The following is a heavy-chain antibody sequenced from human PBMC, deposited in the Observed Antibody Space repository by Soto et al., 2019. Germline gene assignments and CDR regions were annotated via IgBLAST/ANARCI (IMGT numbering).Heavy chain of an antibody. Sequence: EVQLVESGGGLVKPGGSLRLYCAASGFTFSSYSMNWVRQAPGKGLEWVSAISSSSSYIYYADSVKGRFTNSRDNAKNSLYLKMNSLRAEDTAVYYWASNYCSSTSCPSFRDYWGQGTLVTVSS. D-gene: IGHD2-2*01. CDR3: ASNYCSSTSCPSFRDY. J-gene: IGHJ4*02. CDR1: GFTFSSYS. V-gene: IGHV3-21*01. CDR2: ISSSSSYI.